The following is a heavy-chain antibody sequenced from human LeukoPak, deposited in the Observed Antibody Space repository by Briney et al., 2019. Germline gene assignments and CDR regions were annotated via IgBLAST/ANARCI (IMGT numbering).Heavy chain of an antibody. V-gene: IGHV3-74*01. CDR3: AKARLYSSSWYYFDY. Sequence: QSGGSLRLSCAASGFRFSGYWMHWVRQVPGKGLVWVSRINSDGINTNYADSVKGRFTISRDNAKNTLYLQMNSLRAEDTAVYYCAKARLYSSSWYYFDYWGQGTLVTVSS. D-gene: IGHD6-13*01. J-gene: IGHJ4*02. CDR1: GFRFSGYW. CDR2: INSDGINT.